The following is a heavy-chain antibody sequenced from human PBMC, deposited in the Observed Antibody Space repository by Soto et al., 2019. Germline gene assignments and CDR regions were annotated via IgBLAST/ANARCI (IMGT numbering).Heavy chain of an antibody. V-gene: IGHV4-59*01. CDR2: IYYSGST. Sequence: SETLSLTCTVSGGSISSYYWSWVRQPPGKGLEWIGYIYYSGSTNYHPSLKSRVTISVDTSKNQFSLKLSSVTAADTAVYYCARILGGSSCYYGWYWYFDLWGRGTLVTVSS. CDR1: GGSISSYY. CDR3: ARILGGSSCYYGWYWYFDL. J-gene: IGHJ2*01. D-gene: IGHD3-22*01.